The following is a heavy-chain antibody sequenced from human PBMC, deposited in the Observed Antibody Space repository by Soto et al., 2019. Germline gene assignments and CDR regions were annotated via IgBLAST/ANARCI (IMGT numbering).Heavy chain of an antibody. CDR1: GGSISSGDYY. V-gene: IGHV4-30-4*01. CDR2: IYYSGST. D-gene: IGHD3-22*01. Sequence: SETLSLTCAVSGGSISSGDYYWSWIRQPPGKGLEWIGYIYYSGSTYYNPSLKSRVTISVDTSKNQFSLKLSSVTAADTAVYYCARGHQNYYDSSGYYLYWGQGTLVTVSS. CDR3: ARGHQNYYDSSGYYLY. J-gene: IGHJ4*02.